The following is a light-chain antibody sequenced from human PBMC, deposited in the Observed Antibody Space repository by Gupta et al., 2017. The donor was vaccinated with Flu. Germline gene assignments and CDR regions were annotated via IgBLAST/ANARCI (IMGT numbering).Light chain of an antibody. J-gene: IGKJ1*01. CDR2: GAS. CDR1: QSVSNN. V-gene: IGKV3-15*01. CDR3: QQYNNWPPRQT. Sequence: EIVMTQSPAPLSVSPGERATLSCRASQSVSNNLAWYQQKPGQAPRLLIYGASTRATGIPARFSGSGSGTEFTLTISSLQSEDFAVYYCQQYNNWPPRQTFGQGTKVEIK.